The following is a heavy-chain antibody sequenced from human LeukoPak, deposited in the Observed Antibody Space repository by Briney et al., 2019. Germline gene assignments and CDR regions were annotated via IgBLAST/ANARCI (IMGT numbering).Heavy chain of an antibody. CDR1: GGSISSSSYY. D-gene: IGHD2-15*01. CDR2: INHSGST. V-gene: IGHV4-39*07. J-gene: IGHJ6*02. Sequence: SETLSLTCTVSGGSISSSSYYWGWIRQPPGKGLEWIGEINHSGSTNYNPSLKSRVTISVDTSKNQFSLKLSSVTAADTAVYYCARGQLRCSGGSCYSRYYYYGMDVWGQGTTVTVSS. CDR3: ARGQLRCSGGSCYSRYYYYGMDV.